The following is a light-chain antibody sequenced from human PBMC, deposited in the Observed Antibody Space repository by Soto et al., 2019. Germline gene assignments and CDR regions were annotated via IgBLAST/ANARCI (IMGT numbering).Light chain of an antibody. Sequence: EIGMTQSPATLSVSPGERATLSCRASQSVSSNLAWYHQKPGQAPRLLIYGASNRATGIPARFSGSGSGTDFTLTISSLEPEDFSVYYCQQRYNWPITFGQGTRLEIK. CDR1: QSVSSN. V-gene: IGKV3-11*01. J-gene: IGKJ5*01. CDR2: GAS. CDR3: QQRYNWPIT.